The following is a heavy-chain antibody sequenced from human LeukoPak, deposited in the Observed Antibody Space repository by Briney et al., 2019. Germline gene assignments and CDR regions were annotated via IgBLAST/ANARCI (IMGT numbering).Heavy chain of an antibody. Sequence: GASVKVSCKASGGTFSRYAIGWVRQAPGQGLEWMGGIIPIFGTANYAQKLQGRVTITADKSTSTAYMELSSLRSEGTAVYYCARLSYYDSSGLRLDYYYYMDVWGKGTTVTVSS. CDR3: ARLSYYDSSGLRLDYYYYMDV. V-gene: IGHV1-69*06. CDR1: GGTFSRYA. J-gene: IGHJ6*03. D-gene: IGHD3-22*01. CDR2: IIPIFGTA.